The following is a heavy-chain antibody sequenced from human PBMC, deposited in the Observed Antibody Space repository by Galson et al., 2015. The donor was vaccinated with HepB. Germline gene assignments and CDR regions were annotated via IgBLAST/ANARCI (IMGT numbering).Heavy chain of an antibody. CDR1: GYPFTEYD. J-gene: IGHJ4*02. V-gene: IGHV1-8*01. CDR3: LTEGQDH. Sequence: SVKVSCKASGYPFTEYDINWVRRATGQGLEWMGWMDPGSGNTDYSQRFQGRVSMTRDTSIRTAYMELTNLISNDTAVYYCLTEGQDHWGQGTLVTVSS. CDR2: MDPGSGNT.